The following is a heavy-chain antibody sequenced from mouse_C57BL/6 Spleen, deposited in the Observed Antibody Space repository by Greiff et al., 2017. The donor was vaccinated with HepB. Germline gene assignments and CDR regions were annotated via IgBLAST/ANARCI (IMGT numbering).Heavy chain of an antibody. CDR3: ARQGILLRLAWFAY. CDR2: INPNKSGT. V-gene: IGHV1-26*01. D-gene: IGHD1-2*01. J-gene: IGHJ3*01. CDR1: GYTFTDYY. Sequence: EVQLQQSGPELVKPGASVKISCKASGYTFTDYYMNWVKQSHGKSLEFLGDINPNKSGTSYNQKFKGKATLTVDKSSSTAYMELRSLTSEDSAVYYCARQGILLRLAWFAYWGQGTLVTVSA.